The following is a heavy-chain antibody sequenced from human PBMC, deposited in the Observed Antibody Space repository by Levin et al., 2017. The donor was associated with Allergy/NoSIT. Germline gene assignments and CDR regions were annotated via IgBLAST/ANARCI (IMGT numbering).Heavy chain of an antibody. CDR1: GGSISGYY. Sequence: PGGSLRLSCTVSGGSISGYYWSWIRQPPGKGLEWIGYISYSGSTKYNPSLKSRVTISVDTSKNQFSLKLSSVTAADTAVYYCARDRTITTTGETYYYGMDVWGQGTTVTVSS. CDR2: ISYSGST. CDR3: ARDRTITTTGETYYYGMDV. D-gene: IGHD7-27*01. V-gene: IGHV4-59*01. J-gene: IGHJ6*02.